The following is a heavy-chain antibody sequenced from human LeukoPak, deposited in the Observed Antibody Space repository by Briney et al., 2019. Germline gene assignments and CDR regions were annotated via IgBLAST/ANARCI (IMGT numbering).Heavy chain of an antibody. CDR3: ARIYGDYVLYYFDY. J-gene: IGHJ4*02. CDR1: GFTFITYW. CDR2: IKQDGSEK. D-gene: IGHD4-17*01. Sequence: GGSLRLSCAASGFTFITYWMSWVRQAPGKGLEWVANIKQDGSEKYYVDSVKGRFTISRDNAKNSLYLQMNSLRAEDTAVYYCARIYGDYVLYYFDYWGQGTLVTVSS. V-gene: IGHV3-7*01.